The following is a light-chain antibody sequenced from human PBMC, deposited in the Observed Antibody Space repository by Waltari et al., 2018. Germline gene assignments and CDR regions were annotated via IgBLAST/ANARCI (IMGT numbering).Light chain of an antibody. CDR1: QSVSYY. CDR2: DTS. CDR3: QQRRNWPLT. J-gene: IGKJ4*01. V-gene: IGKV3-11*01. Sequence: DIVLTQSPATLSLSPGERATLSCRATQSVSYYLAWYQQRPGQAPRLLIYDTSNRATGIPARFSGSGSETDFTLTISSLEPEDFAVYDCQQRRNWPLTFGGGTKVEIK.